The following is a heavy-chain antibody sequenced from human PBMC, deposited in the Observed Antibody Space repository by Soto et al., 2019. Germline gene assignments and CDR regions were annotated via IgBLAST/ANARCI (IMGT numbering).Heavy chain of an antibody. CDR3: AKSPVPTVSTTDYYSYGRCG. CDR1: AFRFSRYG. J-gene: IGHJ6*02. D-gene: IGHD3-3*02. Sequence: LRLSCAASAFRFSRYGMTSVRQGPGKELEWVAGISGSGDATYDAGSVKGRLTISRGNSKNTLFLPLHSERMENAASHYCAKSPVPTVSTTDYYSYGRCGWGQGTRVTVSS. V-gene: IGHV3-23*01. CDR2: ISGSGDAT.